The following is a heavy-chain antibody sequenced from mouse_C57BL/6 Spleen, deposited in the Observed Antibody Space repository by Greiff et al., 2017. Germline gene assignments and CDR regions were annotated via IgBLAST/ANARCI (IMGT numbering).Heavy chain of an antibody. D-gene: IGHD1-1*01. J-gene: IGHJ2*01. CDR2: IYPSDSET. V-gene: IGHV1-61*01. Sequence: VQLQQPGAELVRPGSSVKLSCKASGYTFTSYWMDWVKQRPGQGLEWIGNIYPSDSETHYNQKFKDKATLTVDKSSSTAYMQLSSLTSEDSAVYYCATVVATRYFDYWGQGTTLTVSS. CDR1: GYTFTSYW. CDR3: ATVVATRYFDY.